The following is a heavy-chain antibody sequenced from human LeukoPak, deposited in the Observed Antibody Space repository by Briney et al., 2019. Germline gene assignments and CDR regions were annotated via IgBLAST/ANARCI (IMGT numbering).Heavy chain of an antibody. CDR1: GGSFSGYY. J-gene: IGHJ4*02. CDR3: ARGVTTEIDY. Sequence: SETLSLTCAAYGGSFSGYYWSWIRQPPGKGLEWIGEINHSGSTNYNPSLKSRVTISVDTSKNQFSLKLSSVTAADTAVYYCARGVTTEIDYWGQGTLVTVSS. V-gene: IGHV4-34*01. CDR2: INHSGST. D-gene: IGHD4-17*01.